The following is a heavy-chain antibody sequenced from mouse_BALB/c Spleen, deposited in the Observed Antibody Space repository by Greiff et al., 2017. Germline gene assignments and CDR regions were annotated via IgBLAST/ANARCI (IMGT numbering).Heavy chain of an antibody. CDR1: GFNIKDTY. D-gene: IGHD1-1*01. J-gene: IGHJ3*01. CDR3: ARDYGSSSLFAY. Sequence: VQLQQSGAELVKPGASVKLSCTASGFNIKDTYMHWVKQRPEQGLEWIGRIDPANGNTKYDPKFQGKATITADTSSNTAYLQLSSLTSEDTAVYYCARDYGSSSLFAYWGQGTLVTVSA. V-gene: IGHV14-3*02. CDR2: IDPANGNT.